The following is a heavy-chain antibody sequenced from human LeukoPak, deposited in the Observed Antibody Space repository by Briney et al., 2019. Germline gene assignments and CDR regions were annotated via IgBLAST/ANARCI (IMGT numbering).Heavy chain of an antibody. D-gene: IGHD2-2*01. CDR2: ISWNSGSI. V-gene: IGHV3-9*01. CDR1: GFTFDDYA. CDR3: ARDRYCSSTSCYFSYYMDV. J-gene: IGHJ6*03. Sequence: GGSLRLSCAASGFTFDDYAMHWVRQAPGKGLEWVSGISWNSGSIGYADSVKGRFTISRDNAKNSLYLQMNSLRAEDTAVYYCARDRYCSSTSCYFSYYMDVWGKGTTVTVSS.